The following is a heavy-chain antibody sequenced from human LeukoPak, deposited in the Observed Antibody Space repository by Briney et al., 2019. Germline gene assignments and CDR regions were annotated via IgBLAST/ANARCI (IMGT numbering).Heavy chain of an antibody. CDR1: GYTLTELS. J-gene: IGHJ4*02. CDR2: FDPEDGET. CDR3: ATDRYYYDSSGYYYGY. Sequence: ASVKVSCKVSGYTLTELSMHWVRQAPGKGLEWMGGFDPEDGETIYAQKFQGRVTMTEDTSTDTAYMELSSLRSEDTAVYYCATDRYYYDSSGYYYGYWGQGTLVTVSS. D-gene: IGHD3-22*01. V-gene: IGHV1-24*01.